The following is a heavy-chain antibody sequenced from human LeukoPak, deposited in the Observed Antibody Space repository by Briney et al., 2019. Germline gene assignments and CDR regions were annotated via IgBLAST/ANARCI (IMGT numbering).Heavy chain of an antibody. CDR3: ARQGGYSSSWRFDY. Sequence: GGSLRLSCAASGFTFSSYAMHWVRQAPGKGLEWVAVISYDGSNKYYADSVKGRSTISRDNSKNTLYLQMNSLRAEDTAVYYCARQGGYSSSWRFDYWGQGTLVTVSS. CDR1: GFTFSSYA. D-gene: IGHD6-13*01. V-gene: IGHV3-30-3*01. CDR2: ISYDGSNK. J-gene: IGHJ4*02.